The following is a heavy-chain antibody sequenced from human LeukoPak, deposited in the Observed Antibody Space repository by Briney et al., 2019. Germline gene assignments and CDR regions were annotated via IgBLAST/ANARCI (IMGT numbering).Heavy chain of an antibody. D-gene: IGHD2-15*01. V-gene: IGHV3-30*04. CDR2: IFYDGSIQ. J-gene: IGHJ4*02. CDR1: GFTFSNYA. CDR3: AKAATIVVVVAATGYFDY. Sequence: PGGSLRLSCAASGFTFSNYAMHWVRQAPGKGLEWVAVIFYDGSIQYYADSVRGRFTISRDNSKNTLHLQMNSLRAEDTAVYYCAKAATIVVVVAATGYFDYWGQGTLVTVSS.